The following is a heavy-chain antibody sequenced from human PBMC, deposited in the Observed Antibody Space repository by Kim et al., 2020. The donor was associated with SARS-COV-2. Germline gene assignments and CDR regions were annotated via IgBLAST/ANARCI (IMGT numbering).Heavy chain of an antibody. J-gene: IGHJ4*02. D-gene: IGHD5-18*01. CDR1: GFTFSSYA. V-gene: IGHV3-30*04. CDR3: AREGGYSYGEY. CDR2: ISYDGSNK. Sequence: GGSLRLSCAASGFTFSSYAMHWVRQAPGKGLEWVAVISYDGSNKYYADSVKGRFTISRDNSKNTLYLQMNSLRAEDTAVYYCAREGGYSYGEYWGQGTLV.